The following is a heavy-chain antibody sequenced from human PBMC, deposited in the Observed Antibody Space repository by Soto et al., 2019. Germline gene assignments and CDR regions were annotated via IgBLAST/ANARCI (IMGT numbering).Heavy chain of an antibody. D-gene: IGHD3-22*01. CDR3: AREDLYYYDSSGYYYYFDY. CDR1: GFTFSSYW. V-gene: IGHV3-7*03. Sequence: GGSLRLSCAASGFTFSSYWMSWVRQAPGKGLEWVANIKQDGSEKYYVDSVKGRFTISRDNAKNSLYLQMNSLRAEDTAVYYCAREDLYYYDSSGYYYYFDYWGQGTLVTVSS. J-gene: IGHJ4*02. CDR2: IKQDGSEK.